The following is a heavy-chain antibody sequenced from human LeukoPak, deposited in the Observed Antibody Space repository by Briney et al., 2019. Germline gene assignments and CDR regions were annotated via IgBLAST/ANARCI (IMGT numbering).Heavy chain of an antibody. D-gene: IGHD3-9*01. CDR1: GFTFSSYG. CDR3: AHLGYDILTGYYN. CDR2: ISYDGSNK. V-gene: IGHV3-30*03. J-gene: IGHJ4*02. Sequence: GGSLRLSCAASGFTFSSYGMHWVRQAPGKGLEWVAVISYDGSNKYYADSVKGRFTISRDNSKNTLFLQMNSLRAEDTAVYYCAHLGYDILTGYYNWGQGTLVFVSS.